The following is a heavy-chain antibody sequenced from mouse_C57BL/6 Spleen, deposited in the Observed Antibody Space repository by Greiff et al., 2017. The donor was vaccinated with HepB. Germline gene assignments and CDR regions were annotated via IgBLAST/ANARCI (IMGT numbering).Heavy chain of an antibody. V-gene: IGHV1-82*01. D-gene: IGHD2-5*01. CDR3: ARFGYYSNLYYFDY. J-gene: IGHJ2*01. CDR1: GYAFSSSW. CDR2: IYPGDGDT. Sequence: QVQLQQSGPELVKPGASVKISCKASGYAFSSSWMNWVKQRPGTGLEWIGRIYPGDGDTNYNGKFKGKATLTADKSSSTAYMQLSSLTSEDSAVYFCARFGYYSNLYYFDYWGQGTTLTVSS.